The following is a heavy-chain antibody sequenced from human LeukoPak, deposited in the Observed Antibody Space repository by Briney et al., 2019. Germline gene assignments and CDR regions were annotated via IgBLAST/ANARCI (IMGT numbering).Heavy chain of an antibody. CDR2: IYHSGGT. J-gene: IGHJ5*02. Sequence: SSETLSLTCIVSGGSISSYYWSWIRQPPGKGLEWIGYIYHSGGTNYNPSLKRRVTMSVDTSKNQFSLKLRSVTAADTAVYYCARDASGAFFNWFDPWGQGTLVTVSS. D-gene: IGHD3-3*02. V-gene: IGHV4-59*01. CDR1: GGSISSYY. CDR3: ARDASGAFFNWFDP.